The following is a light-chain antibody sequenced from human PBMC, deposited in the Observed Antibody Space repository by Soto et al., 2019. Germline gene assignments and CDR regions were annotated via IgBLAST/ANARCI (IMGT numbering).Light chain of an antibody. CDR2: EVS. CDR3: NSYGRTSTRYV. Sequence: QSALTQPASVSGSPGQSITISCTRTSSDVGGYNYVSWYQQHPGKAPKLMIYEVSNRPSGVSNRFSGSKSGNTASLTISGLQAEDEADYFCNSYGRTSTRYVFGTGTKLTVL. CDR1: SSDVGGYNY. V-gene: IGLV2-14*01. J-gene: IGLJ1*01.